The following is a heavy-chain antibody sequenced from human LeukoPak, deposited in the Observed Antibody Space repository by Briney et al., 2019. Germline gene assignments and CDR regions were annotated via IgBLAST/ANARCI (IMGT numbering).Heavy chain of an antibody. J-gene: IGHJ6*04. CDR3: ARLSDPSKSPGPLDI. CDR1: GDTFNSAA. D-gene: IGHD4-11*01. CDR2: IIPIFGTA. V-gene: IGHV1-69*01. Sequence: ASVKVSCKASGDTFNSAALSWVRLAPGQGLEWMGGIIPIFGTANYAQRFLGRVTITSDESTSTAYMEINSLTSEDTAVYYCARLSDPSKSPGPLDIWGKGTTVTVSS.